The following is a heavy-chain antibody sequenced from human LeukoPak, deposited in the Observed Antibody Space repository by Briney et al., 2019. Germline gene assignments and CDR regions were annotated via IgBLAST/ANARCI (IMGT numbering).Heavy chain of an antibody. CDR3: ARGSGWYVSYFDY. V-gene: IGHV3-33*01. D-gene: IGHD6-19*01. CDR2: IWYDGSNK. J-gene: IGHJ4*02. CDR1: GFTFSSYG. Sequence: GGSLRLSCAASGFTFSSYGMHWVRQAPGKGLEWVAVIWYDGSNKYYADSVKGRFTISRDNSKNTLYLQMNSLRAEDTAVYYCARGSGWYVSYFDYWGQGTLVTVSS.